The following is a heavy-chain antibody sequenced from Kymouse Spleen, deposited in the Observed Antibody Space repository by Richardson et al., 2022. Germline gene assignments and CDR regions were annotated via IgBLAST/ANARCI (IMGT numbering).Heavy chain of an antibody. CDR2: IYPGDSDT. D-gene: IGHD6-6*01. CDR1: GYSFTSYW. J-gene: IGHJ6*02. CDR3: ARHRAARPGYYYYYGMDV. Sequence: EVQLVQSGAEVKKPGESLKISCKGSGYSFTSYWIGWVRQMPGKGLEWMGIIYPGDSDTRYSPSFQGQVTISADKSISTAYLQWSSLKASDTAMYYCARHRAARPGYYYYYGMDVWGQGTTVTVSS. V-gene: IGHV5-51*01.